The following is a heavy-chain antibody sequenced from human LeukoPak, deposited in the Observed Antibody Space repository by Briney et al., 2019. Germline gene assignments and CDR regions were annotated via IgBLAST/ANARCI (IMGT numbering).Heavy chain of an antibody. D-gene: IGHD1-1*01. CDR3: AKDLAFTRRLDP. J-gene: IGHJ5*02. V-gene: IGHV3-30*02. Sequence: GGSLRLSCAASGFTFSSYGMHWVRQAPGKGLEWVAFIRYDGSNKCYADSVKGRFTISRDNSKNTLYLQMNSLRAEDTVVYYCAKDLAFTRRLDPWGQGTLVTVSS. CDR2: IRYDGSNK. CDR1: GFTFSSYG.